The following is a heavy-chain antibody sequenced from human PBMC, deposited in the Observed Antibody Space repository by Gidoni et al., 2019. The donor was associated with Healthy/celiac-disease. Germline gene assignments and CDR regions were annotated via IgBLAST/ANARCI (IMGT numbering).Heavy chain of an antibody. CDR3: ARDPIAAAGKERFDY. J-gene: IGHJ4*02. V-gene: IGHV4-31*03. CDR1: GGSISSGGYY. CDR2: IYYSGST. D-gene: IGHD6-13*01. Sequence: QVQLQESGPGLVKPSQTLSLTCTVSGGSISSGGYYWSWIRQHPGKGLEWIGYIYYSGSTYYNPSLKSRVTISVDTSKNQFSLKLSSVTAADTAVYYCARDPIAAAGKERFDYWGQGTLVTVSS.